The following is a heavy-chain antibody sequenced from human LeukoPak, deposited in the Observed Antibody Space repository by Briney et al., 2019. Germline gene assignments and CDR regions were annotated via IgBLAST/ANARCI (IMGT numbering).Heavy chain of an antibody. V-gene: IGHV3-21*01. CDR2: ISSSSSYI. CDR1: GFTFSGYS. CDR3: ARDGGYCSGGSCYYYGMDV. Sequence: GGSLRLSCAASGFTFSGYSMNWVRQAPGKGLEWVSSISSSSSYIYYADSVKGRFTISRDNAKNSLYLQMNSLRAEDTAVYYCARDGGYCSGGSCYYYGMDVWGQGTTVTVSS. J-gene: IGHJ6*02. D-gene: IGHD2-15*01.